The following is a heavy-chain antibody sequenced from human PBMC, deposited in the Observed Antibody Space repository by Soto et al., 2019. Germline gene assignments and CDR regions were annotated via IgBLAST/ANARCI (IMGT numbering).Heavy chain of an antibody. D-gene: IGHD3-16*01. Sequence: WGSLRLSCAASAFTFSSYEMSWVRQAPGKGLEWISYISSSGSSIHYADSVKGRFTISRDNAKNSLYLQMNSLRAEDTAVYYCARISGWRIGGFGGAFDIWGQGTMVTVSS. CDR2: ISSSGSSI. J-gene: IGHJ3*02. CDR3: ARISGWRIGGFGGAFDI. CDR1: AFTFSSYE. V-gene: IGHV3-48*03.